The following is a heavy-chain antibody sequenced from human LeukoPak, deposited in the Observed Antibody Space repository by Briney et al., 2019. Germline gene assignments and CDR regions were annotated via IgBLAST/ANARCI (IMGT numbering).Heavy chain of an antibody. V-gene: IGHV4-59*01. CDR2: VYYSGTT. J-gene: IGHJ4*02. D-gene: IGHD2-2*01. CDR3: ARIQSSARPFDY. Sequence: PSETLSLTCTVSGGSITSYYWSWIRQPPGKRLEWIGYVYYSGTTTYNPSLESRVTISVDTSKNQFSLRLSSVTAADTAAYYCARIQSSARPFDYWGQGILVTVSS. CDR1: GGSITSYY.